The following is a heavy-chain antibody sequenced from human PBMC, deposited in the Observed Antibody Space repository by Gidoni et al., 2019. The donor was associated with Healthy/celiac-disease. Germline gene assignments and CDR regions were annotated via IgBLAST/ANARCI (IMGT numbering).Heavy chain of an antibody. J-gene: IGHJ4*02. CDR3: AKSFTRYCGGDCYSDY. CDR1: GFTFSSYA. Sequence: EVQLLESGGGLVQPGGSLRLSCAASGFTFSSYAMIWVRQAPGKGLEWVSAISGSGGSTYYADSVKGRFTISRDNSKNTLYLQMNSLRAEDTAVYYCAKSFTRYCGGDCYSDYWGQGTLVTVSS. CDR2: ISGSGGST. V-gene: IGHV3-23*01. D-gene: IGHD2-21*01.